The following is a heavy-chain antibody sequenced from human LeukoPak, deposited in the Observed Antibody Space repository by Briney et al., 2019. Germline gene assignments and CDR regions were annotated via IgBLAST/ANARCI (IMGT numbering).Heavy chain of an antibody. J-gene: IGHJ2*01. V-gene: IGHV7-4-1*01. CDR3: ARGYWYFDL. Sequence: ASVKVSCKASGYTFTSYAMNWVRQAPGQGLEWMGWINTNTGNPTYAQGFTGRFVFSLDTSVSTAYLQWGSLKASDTAMYYCARGYWYFDLWGRGTLVTVSS. CDR1: GYTFTSYA. CDR2: INTNTGNP.